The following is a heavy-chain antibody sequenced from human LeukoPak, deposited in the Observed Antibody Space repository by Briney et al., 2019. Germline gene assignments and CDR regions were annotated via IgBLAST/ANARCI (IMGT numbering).Heavy chain of an antibody. CDR2: INPSGGST. Sequence: ASVKVSCKASGYTFTYYYMHWVRQAPGQGLEWMGIINPSGGSTSYAQKFQGRVSMTRDMSISTAYMDLSDLRSDDTAVYYCARGRNIEMTTMSGGSDYWGQGTLVTVSS. D-gene: IGHD5-24*01. V-gene: IGHV1-46*01. J-gene: IGHJ4*02. CDR3: ARGRNIEMTTMSGGSDY. CDR1: GYTFTYYY.